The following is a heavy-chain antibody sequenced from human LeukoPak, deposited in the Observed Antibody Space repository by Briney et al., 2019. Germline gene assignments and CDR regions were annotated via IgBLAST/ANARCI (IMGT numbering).Heavy chain of an antibody. Sequence: SETLSLTCSVSGDSITGHYWGWIRQPPGKGLEWVGNIYYTGNTYYNASLKSRVTISLDTSNNQLSLKLSSVTAADTAVYYWGRRSGGTWAYWGQGTLVTVSS. V-gene: IGHV4-39*07. CDR3: GRRSGGTWAY. CDR2: IYYTGNT. CDR1: GDSITGHY. D-gene: IGHD3-10*01. J-gene: IGHJ4*02.